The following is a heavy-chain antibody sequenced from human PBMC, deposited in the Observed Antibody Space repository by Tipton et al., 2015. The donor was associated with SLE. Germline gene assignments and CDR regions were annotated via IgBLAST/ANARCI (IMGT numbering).Heavy chain of an antibody. CDR2: IYHSGNT. D-gene: IGHD3-3*01. CDR3: ATGTPIFGVVIPLYYMDV. V-gene: IGHV4-4*02. J-gene: IGHJ6*03. Sequence: TLSLTCAVSGGSISSSNWWSWVRQPPGKGLEWIGEIYHSGNTNYNPSLKSRVTISVDTARRQISLTVRSVTAADTAVYYCATGTPIFGVVIPLYYMDVWGKGTTVTVSS. CDR1: GGSISSSNW.